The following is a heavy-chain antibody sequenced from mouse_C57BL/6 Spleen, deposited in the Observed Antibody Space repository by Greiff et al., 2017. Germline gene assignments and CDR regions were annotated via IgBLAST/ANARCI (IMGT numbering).Heavy chain of an antibody. D-gene: IGHD1-1*01. J-gene: IGHJ3*01. Sequence: VQGVESGAELVKPGASVKISCKASGYAFSSYWMNWVKQRPGKGLEWIGQIYPGDGDTNYNGKFKGKATLTADKSSSTAYMQLSSLTSEDSAVYFCARRDYYGSSYRAWFAYWGQGTLVTVSA. CDR2: IYPGDGDT. CDR1: GYAFSSYW. V-gene: IGHV1-80*01. CDR3: ARRDYYGSSYRAWFAY.